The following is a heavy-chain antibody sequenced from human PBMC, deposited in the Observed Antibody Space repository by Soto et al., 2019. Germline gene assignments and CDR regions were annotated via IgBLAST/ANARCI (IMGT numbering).Heavy chain of an antibody. D-gene: IGHD5-12*01. J-gene: IGHJ6*02. CDR2: IYPGDSDT. Sequence: GESLKISCKGSGYSFTSYWIGWVRQMPGKGLEWMGIIYPGDSDTRYSPSFQGQVTISADKSISTAYLQWSSLKASDTAMYYCARQPTDVRHGYNSPDYYYGMDVWGQGTTVTAS. CDR3: ARQPTDVRHGYNSPDYYYGMDV. CDR1: GYSFTSYW. V-gene: IGHV5-51*01.